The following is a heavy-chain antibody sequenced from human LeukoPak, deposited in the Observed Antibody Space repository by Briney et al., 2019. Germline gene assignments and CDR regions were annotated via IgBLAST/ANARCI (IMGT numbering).Heavy chain of an antibody. CDR3: ARRLGTAARPGASFDY. Sequence: GESLKISCKGSGYNFTNYWIGWVRQMPGKGLEWMGIIYPGDSDTRYSPSFQGQVTISADKSTSTAYLQWSSLKASDTAMYYCARRLGTAARPGASFDYWGQGTLVTVSS. CDR2: IYPGDSDT. J-gene: IGHJ4*02. D-gene: IGHD6-6*01. V-gene: IGHV5-51*01. CDR1: GYNFTNYW.